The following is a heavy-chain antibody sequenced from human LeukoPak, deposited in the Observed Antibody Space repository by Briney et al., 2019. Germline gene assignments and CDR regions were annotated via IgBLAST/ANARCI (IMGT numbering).Heavy chain of an antibody. CDR3: VRGDFWGIDY. J-gene: IGHJ4*02. CDR2: INPNSGDT. V-gene: IGHV1-2*06. CDR1: GYSFTAYD. Sequence: ASVMVSCKASGYSFTAYDMHWVRQAPGQGLEWMGRINPNSGDTNYAQKFQGRVTMTRDTSISTAYMELSRLRSDDTAVYYCVRGDFWGIDYWGQGTLVTVSS. D-gene: IGHD3-3*01.